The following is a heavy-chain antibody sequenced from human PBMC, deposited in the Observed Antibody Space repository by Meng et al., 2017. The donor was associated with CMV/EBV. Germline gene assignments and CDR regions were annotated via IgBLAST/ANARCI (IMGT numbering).Heavy chain of an antibody. D-gene: IGHD6-6*01. CDR2: IQQDGSEK. CDR3: ARRPSIAARPWPFDI. V-gene: IGHV3-7*01. J-gene: IGHJ3*02. Sequence: GGSLRLSCAASGFTFSSYWMSWVRQAPGKGLEWVANIQQDGSEKYYVDSVKGRFTISRDNAKNSLYLQMNSLRAEDTAVYYCARRPSIAARPWPFDIWGQGTMVTVSS. CDR1: GFTFSSYW.